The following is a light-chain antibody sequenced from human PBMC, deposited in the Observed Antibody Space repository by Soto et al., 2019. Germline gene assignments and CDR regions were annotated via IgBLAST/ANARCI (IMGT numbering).Light chain of an antibody. CDR1: SSDVGAYNY. J-gene: IGLJ2*01. CDR2: EVS. Sequence: QAVVTQPASVSGSPGQSITISCTGTSSDVGAYNYVSWYQQYPGKAPKLIIYEVSDRPSGVSNRFSGSKSGNTASLTISGLQAEDEADYFCFSFTSSSTPWLFGGGTKLTVL. CDR3: FSFTSSSTPWL. V-gene: IGLV2-14*01.